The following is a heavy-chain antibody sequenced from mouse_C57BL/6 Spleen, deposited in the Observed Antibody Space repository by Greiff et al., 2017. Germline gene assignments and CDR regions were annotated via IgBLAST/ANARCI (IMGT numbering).Heavy chain of an antibody. D-gene: IGHD1-1*01. J-gene: IGHJ4*01. CDR3: ARRGTTVPDYAMDY. CDR2: IYPGSGST. CDR1: GYTFTSYW. Sequence: QVQLKQPGAELVKPGASVKMSCKASGYTFTSYWITWVKQRPGQGLEWIGDIYPGSGSTNYNEKFKSKATLTVDTSSSTAYMQLSSLTSEDSAVYYCARRGTTVPDYAMDYWGQGTSGTVSS. V-gene: IGHV1-55*01.